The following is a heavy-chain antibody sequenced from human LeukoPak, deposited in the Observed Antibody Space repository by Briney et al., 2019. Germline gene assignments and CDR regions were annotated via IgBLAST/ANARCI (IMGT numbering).Heavy chain of an antibody. V-gene: IGHV1-8*01. CDR2: MNPNSGNT. J-gene: IGHJ4*02. Sequence: ASVKVSCKASGYTFTSYDINWVRQATGQGLEWMGWMNPNSGNTGYAQKFQGRVTMTRNTSISTAYMELSSLRSEDTAVYYCARGTYYDFWSGYSGFSDYWGQGTLVTVSS. CDR3: ARGTYYDFWSGYSGFSDY. CDR1: GYTFTSYD. D-gene: IGHD3-3*01.